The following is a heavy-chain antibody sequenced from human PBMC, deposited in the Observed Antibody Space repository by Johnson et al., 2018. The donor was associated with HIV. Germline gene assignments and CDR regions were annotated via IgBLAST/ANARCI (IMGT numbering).Heavy chain of an antibody. CDR3: ARRSGDAFDI. CDR1: GFTFSRFW. CDR2: IKQDGSEK. Sequence: VQLVESGGGVVQPGRSLTLTCVVSGFTFSRFWMTWVRQAPGKGLEWVANIKQDGSEKYYVDSVKGRFTISRDNGKNSLSLQMNSLRVEDTAVYYCARRSGDAFDIWGQGTMVTVSS. V-gene: IGHV3-7*03. J-gene: IGHJ3*02. D-gene: IGHD3-10*01.